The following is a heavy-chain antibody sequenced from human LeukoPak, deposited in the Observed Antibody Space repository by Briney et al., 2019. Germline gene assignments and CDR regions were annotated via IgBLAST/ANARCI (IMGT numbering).Heavy chain of an antibody. Sequence: SETLSLTCTVSGGSISRSLYYWTWIRQPPGKGLEWIGNIYYDGTTSYKSSLKSRVTISIDASKNQFSLNLNSVTAADTAVYFCASHTYYVTSGSYYCDDFWGQGTLVAVSS. J-gene: IGHJ4*02. CDR3: ASHTYYVTSGSYYCDDF. D-gene: IGHD3-10*01. CDR1: GGSISRSLYY. V-gene: IGHV4-39*07. CDR2: IYYDGTT.